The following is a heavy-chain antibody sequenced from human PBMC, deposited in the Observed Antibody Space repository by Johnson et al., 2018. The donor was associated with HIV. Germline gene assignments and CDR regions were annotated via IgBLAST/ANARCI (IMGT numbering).Heavy chain of an antibody. CDR3: ARGGPFHAFDI. CDR2: ISGSGGST. J-gene: IGHJ3*02. Sequence: MLLVESGGGLVQPGGSLRLSCAASGFTFSSYAMSWVRQAPGKGLEWVSAISGSGGSTYYADSVKGRFTISRDNAKNSLYLQMNSLRAEDTAMYFCARGGPFHAFDIWGHGTTVTVSS. CDR1: GFTFSSYA. V-gene: IGHV3-23*04. D-gene: IGHD2-21*01.